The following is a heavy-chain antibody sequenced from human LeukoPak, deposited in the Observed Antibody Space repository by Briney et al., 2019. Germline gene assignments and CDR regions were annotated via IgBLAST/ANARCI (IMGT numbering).Heavy chain of an antibody. CDR3: ARALAVAGSVGGLVD. J-gene: IGHJ4*02. CDR1: GFTFSSYW. D-gene: IGHD6-19*01. CDR2: INSDESST. Sequence: GGPLRFSVAASGFTFSSYWMHWFRQAPGKGLIWLSRINSDESSTSYADSVKGRFTISRDSAQNTLYLQMNSLRAEDTAVYYCARALAVAGSVGGLVDWGQGTLVTVSS. V-gene: IGHV3-74*01.